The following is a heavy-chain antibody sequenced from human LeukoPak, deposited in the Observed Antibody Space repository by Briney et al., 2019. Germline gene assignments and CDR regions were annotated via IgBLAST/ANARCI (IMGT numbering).Heavy chain of an antibody. CDR2: INPNSGGT. Sequence: VASVKVSCKASGYAFTGYYMHWVRQAPGQGLEWMGWINPNSGGTNYAQKFQGRVTMTRDTSISTAYMELSRLRSDDTAVYYCAREGGIEDYFDYWGQGTLVTVSS. V-gene: IGHV1-2*02. J-gene: IGHJ4*02. CDR3: AREGGIEDYFDY. D-gene: IGHD2-21*01. CDR1: GYAFTGYY.